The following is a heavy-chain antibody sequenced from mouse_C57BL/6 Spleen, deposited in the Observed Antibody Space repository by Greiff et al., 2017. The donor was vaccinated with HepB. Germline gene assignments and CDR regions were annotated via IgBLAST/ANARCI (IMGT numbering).Heavy chain of an antibody. CDR1: GYTFTSYW. V-gene: IGHV1-69*01. CDR2: IDPSDSYT. CDR3: ARKRSYGSSYDY. J-gene: IGHJ2*01. D-gene: IGHD1-1*01. Sequence: QLQQPGAELVMPGASVKLSCKASGYTFTSYWMHWVKQRPGQGLEWIGEIDPSDSYTNYNQKFKGKSTLTVDKSSSKAYMQLSSLTSEDSAVYYCARKRSYGSSYDYWGQGTTLTVSS.